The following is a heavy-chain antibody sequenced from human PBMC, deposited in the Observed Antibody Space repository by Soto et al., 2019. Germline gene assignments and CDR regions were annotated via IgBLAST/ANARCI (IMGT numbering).Heavy chain of an antibody. CDR1: GCNFIGFA. D-gene: IGHD2-8*02. CDR2: VTESGSTT. J-gene: IGHJ4*02. Sequence: RLSNAAAGCNFIGFARPCVIQASGKGLEWVTSVTESGSTTYYAHSVRGRFTSSRDNSQNTVYLHMNSLRAEDTATYYCTKEGFAPGTDFDSWGEGILLTVSS. V-gene: IGHV3-23*01. CDR3: TKEGFAPGTDFDS.